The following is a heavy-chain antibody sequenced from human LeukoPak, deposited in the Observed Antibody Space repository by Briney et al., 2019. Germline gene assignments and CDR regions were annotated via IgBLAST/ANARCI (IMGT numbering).Heavy chain of an antibody. J-gene: IGHJ4*02. Sequence: RASVKVSCKVSGYTLTELSMHWVRQAPGKGREWMGGFDPEDGETIYAQKFQGRVTMPEDTSTDTAYMELSSLRSEDTAVYYCATETDGIAAAGFDYWGQGTLVTVSS. CDR3: ATETDGIAAAGFDY. V-gene: IGHV1-24*01. CDR2: FDPEDGET. CDR1: GYTLTELS. D-gene: IGHD6-13*01.